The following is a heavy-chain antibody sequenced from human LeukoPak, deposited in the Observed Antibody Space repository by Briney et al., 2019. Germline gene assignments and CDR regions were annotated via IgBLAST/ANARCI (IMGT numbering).Heavy chain of an antibody. V-gene: IGHV4-39*07. CDR1: GGSIRSSYYY. CDR2: IYDSGST. CDR3: AREVFCSSTSCPNWFDP. D-gene: IGHD2-2*01. J-gene: IGHJ5*02. Sequence: PSETLSLTCTVSGGSIRSSYYYWGWIRQPPGKGLEWIVSIYDSGSTYYNPSLKSRVTISVDTSKNQFSLKLSSVTAADTAVYYCAREVFCSSTSCPNWFDPWGQGTLVTVSS.